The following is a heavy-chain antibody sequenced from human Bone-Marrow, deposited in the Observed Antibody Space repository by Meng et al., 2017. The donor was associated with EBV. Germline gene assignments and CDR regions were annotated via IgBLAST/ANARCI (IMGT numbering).Heavy chain of an antibody. V-gene: IGHV4-4*02. CDR1: RGFITSGDW. CDR2: IHHSGGT. J-gene: IGHJ4*02. CDR3: ARAGYHRPASEY. Sequence: QRQLREAGRGLGGPSGTLSLTCAVSRGFITSGDWWSWVRQSPGKGLEWIGEIHHSGGTSYNPSLKSRVTISLDMSKDQFSLRLSSVTAADTAVYYCARAGYHRPASEYWGQGTLVTVSS. D-gene: IGHD2-15*01.